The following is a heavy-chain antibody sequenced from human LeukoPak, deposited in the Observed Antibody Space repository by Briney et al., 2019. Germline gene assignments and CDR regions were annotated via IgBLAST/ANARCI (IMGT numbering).Heavy chain of an antibody. CDR2: IHTSGST. Sequence: SETLSLTSTVSGGSISNYHWSWIRQPAGKGLEWIGQIHTSGSTNYNPPLKSRVTMSIDTTEDQVSLTIRSVTAADTAFYYCARRDISSGWSFDYWGQGTLVTVSS. J-gene: IGHJ4*02. V-gene: IGHV4-4*07. CDR3: ARRDISSGWSFDY. CDR1: GGSISNYH. D-gene: IGHD6-19*01.